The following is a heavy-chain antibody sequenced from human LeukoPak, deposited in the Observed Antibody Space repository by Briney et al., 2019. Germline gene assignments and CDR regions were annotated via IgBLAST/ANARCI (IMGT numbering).Heavy chain of an antibody. J-gene: IGHJ3*02. CDR1: GFTFSSYA. D-gene: IGHD3-9*01. CDR3: AKDSYYDILTGYYRGAFDI. CDR2: ISGSGGST. Sequence: GGSLRLSCAASGFTFSSYAMSWVRQAPGKGLEWVSAISGSGGSTYYADSVKGRFTISRDNSKNTLYLQMNSLRAEDTAVYYSAKDSYYDILTGYYRGAFDIWGQGTMVTVSS. V-gene: IGHV3-23*01.